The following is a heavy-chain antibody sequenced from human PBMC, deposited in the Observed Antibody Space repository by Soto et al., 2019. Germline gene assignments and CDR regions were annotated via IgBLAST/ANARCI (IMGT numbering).Heavy chain of an antibody. Sequence: EVQLVESGXGXVKXGXSLXXSXXASXFTXSXXXMXXVRXAPGKGLEWVGRIKSKTDGGTTDYAAPVKGRFTISRDDSKNTLYLQMNSLKTEDTAVYYCTTDLSDVYDYGDYSTWDYWGQGTLVTVSS. J-gene: IGHJ4*02. CDR2: IKSKTDGGTT. V-gene: IGHV3-15*01. CDR3: TTDLSDVYDYGDYSTWDY. CDR1: XFTXSXXX. D-gene: IGHD4-17*01.